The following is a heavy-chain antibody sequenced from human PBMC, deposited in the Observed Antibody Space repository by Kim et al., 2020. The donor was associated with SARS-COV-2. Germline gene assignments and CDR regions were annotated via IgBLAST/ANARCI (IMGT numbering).Heavy chain of an antibody. V-gene: IGHV3-48*02. CDR2: SSNI. CDR3: VKAGGMDV. Sequence: SSNIKYADCVKGRFPISRDNAKNSLYLQMNSLRDEDTAVFYCVKAGGMDVWGQGTTVTVSS. J-gene: IGHJ6*02.